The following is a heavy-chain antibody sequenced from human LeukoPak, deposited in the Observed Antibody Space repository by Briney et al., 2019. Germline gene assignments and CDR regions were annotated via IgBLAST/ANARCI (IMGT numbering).Heavy chain of an antibody. Sequence: AGGSLRLSCAAPGFTFSSYAMSWVRQAPGKGLEWVSAISGSGGSTYYADSVKGRFTISRDNSKNTLYLQMNSLRAEDTAVYYRAKDPGLYSYGRFDYWGQGTLVTVSS. CDR2: ISGSGGST. CDR3: AKDPGLYSYGRFDY. V-gene: IGHV3-23*01. CDR1: GFTFSSYA. D-gene: IGHD5-18*01. J-gene: IGHJ4*02.